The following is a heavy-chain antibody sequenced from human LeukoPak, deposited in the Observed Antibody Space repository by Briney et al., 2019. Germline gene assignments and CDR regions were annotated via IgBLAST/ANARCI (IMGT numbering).Heavy chain of an antibody. V-gene: IGHV3-23*01. CDR1: GGSFSGYY. D-gene: IGHD6-13*01. CDR3: AKGPPFSSSWYFDY. Sequence: ETLSLTCAVYGGSFSGYYWSWVRQAPGKGLEWVSAIRSGGGSSFYADSVKGRFTISRDNPKNTLYLQMNSLRAEDTAVYYCAKGPPFSSSWYFDYWAQGTLVTVSS. J-gene: IGHJ4*02. CDR2: IRSGGGSS.